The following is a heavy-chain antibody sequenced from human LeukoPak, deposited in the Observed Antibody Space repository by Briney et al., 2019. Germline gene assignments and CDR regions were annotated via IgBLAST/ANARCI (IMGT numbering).Heavy chain of an antibody. CDR3: ARDQGYSSSWYNAFDI. D-gene: IGHD6-13*01. J-gene: IGHJ3*02. CDR2: INPNSGAT. CDR1: GYTFTGYY. V-gene: IGHV1-2*02. Sequence: ASVKVSCKASGYTFTGYYMHWVRQAPGQGLEWMGWINPNSGATNYAQKFQGRVTMTRDTSISTAYMELSRLRSDDTAVYYCARDQGYSSSWYNAFDIWGQGTMVTVSS.